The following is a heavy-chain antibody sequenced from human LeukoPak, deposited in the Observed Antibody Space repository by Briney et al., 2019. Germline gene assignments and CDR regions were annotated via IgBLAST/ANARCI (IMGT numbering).Heavy chain of an antibody. Sequence: GGSLRLSCPASEFTFSDYYQSWIRQAPGKGLESDSYVRSSGSTIYYADSVKGRFTISRDNAKNSLYLQMNSLRAEDTAVYYCARADCSSTSCYEFDYWGQGTLVTVSS. CDR2: VRSSGSTI. CDR1: EFTFSDYY. J-gene: IGHJ4*02. V-gene: IGHV3-11*04. D-gene: IGHD2-2*01. CDR3: ARADCSSTSCYEFDY.